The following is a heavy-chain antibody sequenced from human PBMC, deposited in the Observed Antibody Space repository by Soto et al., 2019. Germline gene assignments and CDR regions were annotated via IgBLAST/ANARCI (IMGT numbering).Heavy chain of an antibody. V-gene: IGHV3-30-3*01. J-gene: IGHJ4*02. D-gene: IGHD5-12*01. CDR3: ARTVYSAYDYWGTYFDY. CDR2: ISHNGNRQ. CDR1: GFVFGAHA. Sequence: QVRLEESGGGGVQAGTSLRLSCVASGFVFGAHAMHWVRQAPGKGLEWVSMISHNGNRQHYADSVKGRFTISRDNSKNTLFLQMHSLRADDTAMYYCARTVYSAYDYWGTYFDYWGQGTLVTVSS.